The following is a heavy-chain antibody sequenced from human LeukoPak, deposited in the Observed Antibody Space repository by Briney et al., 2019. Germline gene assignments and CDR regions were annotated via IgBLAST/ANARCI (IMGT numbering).Heavy chain of an antibody. CDR2: ISSSGSTI. V-gene: IGHV3-48*03. CDR1: GFTFSSYE. D-gene: IGHD4-17*01. Sequence: GGSLRLSCAASGFTFSSYEMNWVRQAPGKGLEWVSYISSSGSTIYYADSVKGRFTISRDNAKNSLYLQMNSLSAEDTAVYYCARGGEYGDYPDYWGQGTLVTVSS. J-gene: IGHJ4*02. CDR3: ARGGEYGDYPDY.